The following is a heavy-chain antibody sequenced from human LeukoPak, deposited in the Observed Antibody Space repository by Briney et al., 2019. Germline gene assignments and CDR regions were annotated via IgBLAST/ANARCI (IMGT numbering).Heavy chain of an antibody. CDR2: ISGSGGST. Sequence: GGSLRLSWAASGFTFSSYAMSWVRQAPGKGLEWVSGISGSGGSTYYADSVKGRFTISRDNSKNTLYLQMNSLRAEDTAVYYCVKDGGYFDYWGQGTLVTVSS. V-gene: IGHV3-23*01. J-gene: IGHJ4*02. CDR1: GFTFSSYA. D-gene: IGHD3-16*01. CDR3: VKDGGYFDY.